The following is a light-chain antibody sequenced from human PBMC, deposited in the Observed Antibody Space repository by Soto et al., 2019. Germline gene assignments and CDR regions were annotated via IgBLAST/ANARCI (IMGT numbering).Light chain of an antibody. J-gene: IGLJ1*01. CDR1: SSNIGAGYD. V-gene: IGLV1-40*01. CDR2: GNS. CDR3: QSYDSSLSGYV. Sequence: QCVLTQPPSVSGSPGQRVPISCTGSSSNIGAGYDVHWYQQLPGTAPKLLIYGNSNRPSGVPDRFSGSKSGTSASLAITGLQAEDEADYYCQSYDSSLSGYVFGTGTKVTVL.